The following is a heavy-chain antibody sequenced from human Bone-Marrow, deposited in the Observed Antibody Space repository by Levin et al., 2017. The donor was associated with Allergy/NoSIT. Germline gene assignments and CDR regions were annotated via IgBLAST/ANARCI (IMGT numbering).Heavy chain of an antibody. CDR2: IIPIFGTA. CDR3: ARGYDFRNWFDP. Sequence: SVKVSCKASGGTFSSYAISWVRQAPGQGLEWMGGIIPIFGTANYAQKFQGRVTITADESTSTAYMELSSLRSEDTAVYYCARGYDFRNWFDPWGQGTLVTVSS. CDR1: GGTFSSYA. V-gene: IGHV1-69*13. D-gene: IGHD3-3*01. J-gene: IGHJ5*02.